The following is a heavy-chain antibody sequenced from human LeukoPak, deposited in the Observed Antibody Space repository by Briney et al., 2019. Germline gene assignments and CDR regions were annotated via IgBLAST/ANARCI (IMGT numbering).Heavy chain of an antibody. V-gene: IGHV1-18*01. CDR3: AGGGGKSTPGGSIFVAFDS. Sequence: ASVKVSCKTPGYTFATHSIIWVRQAPLQELEWVGSSSVYNDKTTYAQRVQDRVSTTADTSTDTPHMELRRVTSDTTAVYYCAGGGGKSTPGGSIFVAFDSWGQGTLVSVSS. J-gene: IGHJ4*02. CDR2: SSVYNDKT. D-gene: IGHD3-16*01. CDR1: GYTFATHS.